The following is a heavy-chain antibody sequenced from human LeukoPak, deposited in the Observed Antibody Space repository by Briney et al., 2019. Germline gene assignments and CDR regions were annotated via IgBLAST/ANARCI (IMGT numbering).Heavy chain of an antibody. CDR2: ISAYNGNT. D-gene: IGHD3-22*01. V-gene: IGHV1-18*01. J-gene: IGHJ1*01. CDR1: GYTFTSYG. CDR3: ARETIPGKWLTVEPGYFQH. Sequence: GASVKVSCKASGYTFTSYGISWVRQAPGQGLEWMGWISAYNGNTNYAQKLQGRVTMTTDTSTSTAYMELRSLRSDDTAVYYCARETIPGKWLTVEPGYFQHWGQGTLVTVSS.